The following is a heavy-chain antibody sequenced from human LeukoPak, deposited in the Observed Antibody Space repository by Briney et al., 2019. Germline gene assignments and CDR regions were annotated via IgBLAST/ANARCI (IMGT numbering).Heavy chain of an antibody. CDR2: IYTSGST. J-gene: IGHJ4*02. CDR1: GGSISSYY. D-gene: IGHD3-10*01. V-gene: IGHV4-4*07. CDR3: ARVLGDDYGSGSLWAPFDY. Sequence: PSETLSLTCTVSGGSISSYYWSWIRQPAGKGLEGIGRIYTSGSTNYNPSLKSRVTMSVDTSKNQFSLKLSSVPAADTAVYYCARVLGDDYGSGSLWAPFDYWGQGTLVTVSS.